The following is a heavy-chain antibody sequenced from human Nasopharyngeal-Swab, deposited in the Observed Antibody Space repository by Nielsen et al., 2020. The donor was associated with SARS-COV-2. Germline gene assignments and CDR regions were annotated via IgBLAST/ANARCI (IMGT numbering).Heavy chain of an antibody. CDR3: TTDLGP. CDR1: GFTFSNAW. J-gene: IGHJ5*02. V-gene: IGHV3-15*01. Sequence: GGSLRLSCAASGFTFSNAWMSWVRQAPGKGLEWVSRIKSKTDGGTTDYAAPVKGRFTISRDDSKNTLYLQMNSLKTEDTAVYYCTTDLGPWGQGTLVTVSS. CDR2: IKSKTDGGTT.